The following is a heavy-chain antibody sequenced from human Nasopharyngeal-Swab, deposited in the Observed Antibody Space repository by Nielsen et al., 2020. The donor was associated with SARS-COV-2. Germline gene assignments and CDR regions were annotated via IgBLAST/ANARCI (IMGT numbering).Heavy chain of an antibody. D-gene: IGHD1-26*01. V-gene: IGHV3-7*01. J-gene: IGHJ3*02. CDR3: ARVRFVGELIDAFDI. CDR1: GFSVSTYW. CDR2: IKEDGSET. Sequence: GESLKISCAASGFSVSTYWMTWVRQDPGRGLEWIANIKEDGSETYYVDSVKGRFTISRDNAKNSLYLQMNSLRAEDTAVYYCARVRFVGELIDAFDIWGQGTMVTVSS.